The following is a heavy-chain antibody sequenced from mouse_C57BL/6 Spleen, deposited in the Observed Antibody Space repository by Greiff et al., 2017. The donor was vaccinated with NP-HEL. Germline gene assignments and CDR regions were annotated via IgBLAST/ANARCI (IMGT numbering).Heavy chain of an antibody. D-gene: IGHD2-10*02. V-gene: IGHV1-26*01. CDR2: INPNNGGT. Sequence: EVQLQQSGPELVKPGASVKISCKASGYTFTDYYMNWVKQSHGKSLEWIGDINPNNGGTSYNQKFKGKATLTVDKSSSTAYMELRSLTSEDSAVYYCARWEYGNYSYWGQGTTLTVSS. CDR1: GYTFTDYY. CDR3: ARWEYGNYSY. J-gene: IGHJ2*01.